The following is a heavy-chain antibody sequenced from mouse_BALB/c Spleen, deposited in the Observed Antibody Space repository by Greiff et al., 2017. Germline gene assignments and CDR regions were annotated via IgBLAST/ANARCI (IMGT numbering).Heavy chain of an antibody. CDR2: ISSGSSTI. Sequence: EVQGVESGGGLVQPGGSRKLSCAASGFTFSSFGMHWVRQAPEKGLEWVAYISSGSSTIYYADTVKGRFTISRDNPKNTLFLQMTSLRSEDTAMYYCARSGDYDRAWFAYWGQGTLVTVSA. J-gene: IGHJ3*01. CDR1: GFTFSSFG. D-gene: IGHD2-4*01. V-gene: IGHV5-17*02. CDR3: ARSGDYDRAWFAY.